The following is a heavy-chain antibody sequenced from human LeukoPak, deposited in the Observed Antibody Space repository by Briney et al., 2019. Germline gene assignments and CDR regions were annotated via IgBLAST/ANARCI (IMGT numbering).Heavy chain of an antibody. CDR1: GFTFSSYA. D-gene: IGHD6-19*01. V-gene: IGHV3-23*01. J-gene: IGHJ4*02. Sequence: GGSLRLSCAASGFTFSSYAMSWVRPAPGKGLEWVSAISGSGGSTYYADSVKGRFTISRDNSKNTPYLQMNSLRAEDTAVYYCAKVGGGWYGDYFDYWGQGTLVTVSS. CDR3: AKVGGGWYGDYFDY. CDR2: ISGSGGST.